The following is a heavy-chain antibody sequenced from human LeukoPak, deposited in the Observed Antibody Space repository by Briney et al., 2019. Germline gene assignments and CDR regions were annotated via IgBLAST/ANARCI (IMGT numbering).Heavy chain of an antibody. Sequence: PSETLSLTCTVSGGSISGYYWSWIRQPPGKGLEWIGYIYDSGSTNYNPSLKSRVTISLDTSKNQFSLKLSSVTAADTAVYHCAGKVSGWFDLWGQGTLVTVSS. CDR2: IYDSGST. CDR1: GGSISGYY. J-gene: IGHJ5*02. D-gene: IGHD3-3*01. CDR3: AGKVSGWFDL. V-gene: IGHV4-59*01.